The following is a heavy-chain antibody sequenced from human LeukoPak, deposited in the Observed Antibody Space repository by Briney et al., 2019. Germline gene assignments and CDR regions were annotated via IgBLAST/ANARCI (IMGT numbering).Heavy chain of an antibody. J-gene: IGHJ4*02. CDR2: IYPPDSTT. CDR1: GYRFSTYW. D-gene: IGHD3-22*01. CDR3: ARHIPPDSSGYLDY. V-gene: IGHV5-51*01. Sequence: GESLKISCHVSGYRFSTYWIYWVRQMPGQGLEWVGIIYPPDSTTKYSPSFEGQVTMSADMSIGAAYLQWTSLKAADTAMYYCARHIPPDSSGYLDYWGQGTLVTVSS.